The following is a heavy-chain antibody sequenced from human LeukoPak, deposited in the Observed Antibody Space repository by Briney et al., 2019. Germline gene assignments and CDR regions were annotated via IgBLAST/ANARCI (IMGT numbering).Heavy chain of an antibody. CDR1: GYTFTSYY. V-gene: IGHV1-18*04. CDR3: ARHIGHGAFDI. J-gene: IGHJ3*02. CDR2: ISAYNGNT. Sequence: ASVKVSCKASGYTFTSYYMHWVRQAPGQGLEWMGWISAYNGNTNYAQKLQGRVTMTTDTSTSTAYMELRSLRSDDTAVYYCARHIGHGAFDIWGQVTVVTVSS.